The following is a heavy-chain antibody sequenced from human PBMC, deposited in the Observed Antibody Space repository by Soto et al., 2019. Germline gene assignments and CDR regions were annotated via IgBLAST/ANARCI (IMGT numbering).Heavy chain of an antibody. CDR2: TYYRSKWYN. Sequence: SPTLSLTCAISGDRVSSNSAAWTWIRQSPSRGLEWLGRTYYRSKWYNDYAVSVKSRITINPDTSKNQFSLQLNSVTPEDTAVYYCAREIANDGSSFDYWGQGTLVTVSS. V-gene: IGHV6-1*01. CDR1: GDRVSSNSAA. D-gene: IGHD6-13*01. CDR3: AREIANDGSSFDY. J-gene: IGHJ4*02.